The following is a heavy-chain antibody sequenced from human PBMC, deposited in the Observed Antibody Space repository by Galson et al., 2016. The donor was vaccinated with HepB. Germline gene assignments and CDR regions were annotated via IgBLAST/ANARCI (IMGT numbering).Heavy chain of an antibody. V-gene: IGHV1-18*01. CDR1: GCIFRNYA. CDR2: ISTFNGNT. Sequence: SVKVSCKASGCIFRNYAIGWVRQAPGHGLEWMGWISTFNGNTKSIQKLQGRVTLTTDTSLSTAYMELRTLTSDDAAVYYCARGANRGHFDYWGQGTLVAVSS. CDR3: ARGANRGHFDY. J-gene: IGHJ4*02.